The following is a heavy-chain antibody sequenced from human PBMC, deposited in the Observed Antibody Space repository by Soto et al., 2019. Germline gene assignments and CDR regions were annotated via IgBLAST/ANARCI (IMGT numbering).Heavy chain of an antibody. CDR2: ISYDGSNK. D-gene: IGHD4-17*01. Sequence: QVQLVESGGGVVQPGRSLRLSCAASGFTFSSYAMHWVRQAPGKGLEWVAVISYDGSNKYYADSVKGRFTISRDNSKNTLYLQMNSLRAEDTAVYYCARDGPVTSLVYWGQGTLVTVSS. CDR3: ARDGPVTSLVY. J-gene: IGHJ4*02. V-gene: IGHV3-30-3*01. CDR1: GFTFSSYA.